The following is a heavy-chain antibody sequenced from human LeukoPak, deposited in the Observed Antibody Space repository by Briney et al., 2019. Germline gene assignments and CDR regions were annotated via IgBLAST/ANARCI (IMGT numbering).Heavy chain of an antibody. CDR1: GYTFTSYA. D-gene: IGHD2-15*01. Sequence: GASVKVSCKASGYTFTSYAMHWVRQAPGQRLEWMGWINAGNGNTKYSQKFQGRVTITRDTSASTAYMELSSLRSEDTAVYYCARAPFTVARPAFDIWGQGTMVTVSS. V-gene: IGHV1-3*01. CDR2: INAGNGNT. J-gene: IGHJ3*02. CDR3: ARAPFTVARPAFDI.